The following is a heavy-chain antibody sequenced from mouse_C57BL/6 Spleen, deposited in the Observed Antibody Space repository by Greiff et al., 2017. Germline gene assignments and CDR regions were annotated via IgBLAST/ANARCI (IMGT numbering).Heavy chain of an antibody. CDR2: IDPSDSYT. CDR3: ARKGIYYDYEEAMDY. CDR1: GYTFTSYW. D-gene: IGHD2-4*01. J-gene: IGHJ4*01. V-gene: IGHV1-69*01. Sequence: QVQLQQPGAELVMPGASVKLSCKASGYTFTSYWMHWVKQRPGQGLEWIGEIDPSDSYTNYNQKFKGKSTLNLEKSSSTAYMQLSSLTSEDSSVYYCARKGIYYDYEEAMDYWGQGTSVTVSS.